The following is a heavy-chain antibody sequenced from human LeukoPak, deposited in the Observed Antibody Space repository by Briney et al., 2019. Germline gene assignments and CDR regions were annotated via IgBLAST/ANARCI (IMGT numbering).Heavy chain of an antibody. J-gene: IGHJ5*02. CDR1: GGSIRSVAYD. CDR3: ARYDSGSYHCSWFDP. Sequence: SETLSLTCTVSGGSIRSVAYDWGWIRQPPGKGLEWIGYIYYIGSTYYNSSLKSRVTISVDTSKNQFSLKLSSVTAADTAVYYCARYDSGSYHCSWFDPWGQGTLVTVSS. D-gene: IGHD3-10*01. V-gene: IGHV4-30-4*01. CDR2: IYYIGST.